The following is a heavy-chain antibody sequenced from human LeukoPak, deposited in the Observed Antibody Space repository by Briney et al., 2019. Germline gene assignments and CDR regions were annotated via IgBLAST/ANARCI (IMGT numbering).Heavy chain of an antibody. D-gene: IGHD5-18*01. J-gene: IGHJ4*02. V-gene: IGHV4-59*01. Sequence: SETLSLTCTVSGGSISSYYWSWIRQPPGKGLEWIGYIYYSGSTNYNPSLKSRVTISVDTSKNQFSLKLSSVTAADTAVYYCARAGFPSGYSYGSKAYYFDYWGQGTLVTVSS. CDR3: ARAGFPSGYSYGSKAYYFDY. CDR1: GGSISSYY. CDR2: IYYSGST.